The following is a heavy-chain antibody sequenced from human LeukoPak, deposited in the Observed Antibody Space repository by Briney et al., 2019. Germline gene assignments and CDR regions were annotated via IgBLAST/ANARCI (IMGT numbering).Heavy chain of an antibody. V-gene: IGHV1-3*01. CDR2: INAGNGNT. D-gene: IGHD3-3*01. J-gene: IGHJ5*02. Sequence: ASVKVSCKTSGYTFSTYAMHWVRQAPGQRLEWMGWINAGNGNTIYSQNLQGRVTISRDTSASTAYMELSSLRSEDTAVYYCARSRESFGVIIPSWFDPWGQGTLVTVSS. CDR1: GYTFSTYA. CDR3: ARSRESFGVIIPSWFDP.